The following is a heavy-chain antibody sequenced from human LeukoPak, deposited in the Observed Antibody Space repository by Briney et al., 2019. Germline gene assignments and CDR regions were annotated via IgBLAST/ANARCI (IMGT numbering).Heavy chain of an antibody. CDR2: INPSGGSA. CDR3: ARDLGGAISPAEYYFDY. J-gene: IGHJ4*02. D-gene: IGHD3-16*01. Sequence: ASVKVSCKASGYTFTSYYMHWVRQAPGQGLEWMGIINPSGGSASYAQKFQGRVTMTRDTSTGTAYMELSSLRSEDTAVYYCARDLGGAISPAEYYFDYWGQGTLVTVSS. V-gene: IGHV1-46*01. CDR1: GYTFTSYY.